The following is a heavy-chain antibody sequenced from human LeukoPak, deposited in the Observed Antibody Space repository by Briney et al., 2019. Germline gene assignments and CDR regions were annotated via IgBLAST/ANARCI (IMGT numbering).Heavy chain of an antibody. CDR1: GFTFSSYA. CDR3: ARDTVHRDFYDTPFDS. Sequence: PGGSLRLSCAASGFTFSSYAMSWVRQAPGKGLEWVSAISGSGGSTYYADSVKGRFTISRDNSKNTLYLQMNSLRAEDTAVYYCARDTVHRDFYDTPFDSWGQGTLVTVSS. V-gene: IGHV3-23*01. CDR2: ISGSGGST. J-gene: IGHJ4*02. D-gene: IGHD3-22*01.